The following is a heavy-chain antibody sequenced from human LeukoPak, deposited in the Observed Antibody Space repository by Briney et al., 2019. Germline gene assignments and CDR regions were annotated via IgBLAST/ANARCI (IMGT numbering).Heavy chain of an antibody. D-gene: IGHD4-11*01. CDR3: ARMTTVGWFDP. V-gene: IGHV4-39*07. J-gene: IGHJ5*02. Sequence: SETLSLTCTVSGGSISSSIYYWGWIRQPPGRGLEWIGSIYHSGSTYYNPSLKSRVTISVDTSKNQFSLKLSSVTAADTAVYYCARMTTVGWFDPWGQGTLVTVSS. CDR2: IYHSGST. CDR1: GGSISSSIYY.